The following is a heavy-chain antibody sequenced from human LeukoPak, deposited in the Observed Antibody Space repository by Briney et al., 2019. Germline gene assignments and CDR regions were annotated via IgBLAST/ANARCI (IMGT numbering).Heavy chain of an antibody. J-gene: IGHJ6*02. CDR1: GLTVSSNY. Sequence: GGSLRLSCAASGLTVSSNYMSWVRQAPGKGLEWVSLIYSGGSTFYADSVKGRFTISGDNSKSTLFLQMNSLSAEDTAVYYCARVDTTMVRGVIPYYYGMDVWGQGATVTVSS. CDR3: ARVDTTMVRGVIPYYYGMDV. CDR2: IYSGGST. V-gene: IGHV3-66*01. D-gene: IGHD3-10*01.